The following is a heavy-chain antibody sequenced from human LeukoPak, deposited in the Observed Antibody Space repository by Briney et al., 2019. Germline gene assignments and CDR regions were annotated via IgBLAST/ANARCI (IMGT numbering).Heavy chain of an antibody. D-gene: IGHD1-26*01. J-gene: IGHJ4*02. CDR1: RLTFTSSA. CDR3: AKQAGGASFDY. CDR2: ISGSGGST. Sequence: GGSLRPSSAPPRLTFTSSAMRWVRPAPGNGLDRVSAISGSGGSTYYADSVTGRFTISRDNSKNTLYLQMNSLRAEDTAVYYCAKQAGGASFDYWGQGTLVTVSS. V-gene: IGHV3-23*01.